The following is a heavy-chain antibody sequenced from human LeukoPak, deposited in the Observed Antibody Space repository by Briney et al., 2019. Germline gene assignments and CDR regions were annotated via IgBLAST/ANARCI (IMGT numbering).Heavy chain of an antibody. D-gene: IGHD6-6*01. V-gene: IGHV4-34*01. CDR1: GGSFSGYY. CDR2: INHSGST. Sequence: SETLSLTCAVYGGSFSGYYWSWIRQPPGKGLEWIGEINHSGSTNYNPSLKSRVTISVDTSKNQFSLKLSSVTAADTAVYYCATSSIAARYYYYYYMDVWGKGTTVTVSS. J-gene: IGHJ6*03. CDR3: ATSSIAARYYYYYYMDV.